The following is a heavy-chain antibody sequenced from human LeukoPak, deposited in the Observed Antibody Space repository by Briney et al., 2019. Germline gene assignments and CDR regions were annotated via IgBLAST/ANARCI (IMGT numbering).Heavy chain of an antibody. V-gene: IGHV3-23*01. CDR3: ARWYYHETSGLYYGSFDN. CDR1: GFTFSSYG. Sequence: GGSLRLSCAASGFTFSSYGMSWVRQAPGKGLQWVSVIIGSGSGTYYADSVKGRFTISRDNSRNTLYLQMNSLRAEDTAVYYCARWYYHETSGLYYGSFDNWGQGTLVTVSS. D-gene: IGHD3-22*01. J-gene: IGHJ5*02. CDR2: IIGSGSGT.